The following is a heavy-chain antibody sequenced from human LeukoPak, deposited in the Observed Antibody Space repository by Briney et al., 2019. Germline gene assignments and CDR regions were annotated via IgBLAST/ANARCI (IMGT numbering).Heavy chain of an antibody. J-gene: IGHJ1*01. V-gene: IGHV3-21*01. CDR3: ARGGYSSTLYGRFQH. CDR1: GFTFSSYS. Sequence: GGSLRLSCAASGFTFSSYSMNWVRQAPGKGLEWVSSISSSSIYIYYADSLKGRFTISRDNAKNSLYLQMNSLRAEDTAVYYCARGGYSSTLYGRFQHWGQGTLVTVSP. CDR2: ISSSSIYI. D-gene: IGHD6-13*01.